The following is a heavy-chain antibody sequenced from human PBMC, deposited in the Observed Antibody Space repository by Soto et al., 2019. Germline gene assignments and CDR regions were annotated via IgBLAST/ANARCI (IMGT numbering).Heavy chain of an antibody. D-gene: IGHD6-13*01. Sequence: QVQLVQSGAEVKKPGASVKVSCKASGYTFTSYGISWVRQAPGQGLEWMGWISAYNGNTNYAQKLQGRVTMTTDTSTSTAYRELRSLRSDDTAVYYCARVQLRSIAAAGTEDYWGQGTLVTVSS. CDR2: ISAYNGNT. CDR3: ARVQLRSIAAAGTEDY. V-gene: IGHV1-18*04. CDR1: GYTFTSYG. J-gene: IGHJ4*02.